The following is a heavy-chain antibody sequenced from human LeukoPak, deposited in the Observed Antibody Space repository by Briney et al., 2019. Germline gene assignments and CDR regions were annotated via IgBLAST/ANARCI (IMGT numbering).Heavy chain of an antibody. J-gene: IGHJ5*02. V-gene: IGHV1-2*02. CDR3: ARGIGSGSYGRFVP. Sequence: ASVKVSCKASGYTFTAYYMHWVRQAPGQGLEWMGWINPNSGGTNYAQTFQGRVTMTRDPSISTSYMELSRLTSDDTAVYYCARGIGSGSYGRFVPWGQGTLVTVSS. CDR2: INPNSGGT. CDR1: GYTFTAYY. D-gene: IGHD3-10*01.